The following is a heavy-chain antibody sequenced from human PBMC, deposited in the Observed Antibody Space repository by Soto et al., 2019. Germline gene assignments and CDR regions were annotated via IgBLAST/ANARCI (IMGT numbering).Heavy chain of an antibody. CDR1: GSTFSNYA. CDR3: VREGSGWYSRGSFDF. D-gene: IGHD6-19*01. Sequence: EVQLLESGGGLVRPGGSLRLSCAACGSTFSNYAMNWVRQAPGKGLEGVSVISGSGGSTYYADSVQGRFTISRDNSKNTLYLQMNSLRAEDTAIYYCVREGSGWYSRGSFDFWGRGTMVTVSS. CDR2: ISGSGGST. J-gene: IGHJ3*01. V-gene: IGHV3-23*01.